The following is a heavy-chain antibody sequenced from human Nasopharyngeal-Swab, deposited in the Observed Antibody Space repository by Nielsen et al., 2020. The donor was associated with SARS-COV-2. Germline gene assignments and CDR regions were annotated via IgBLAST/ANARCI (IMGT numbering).Heavy chain of an antibody. J-gene: IGHJ4*02. CDR3: AKALTPYVWGSYRYMDY. D-gene: IGHD3-16*02. CDR2: ISASGGST. Sequence: ALPRVSAISASGGSTYYADSVKGRFTISRDYSKTTLYLQMNSLRAEDTAVYYCAKALTPYVWGSYRYMDYWGQGTLVTVSS. V-gene: IGHV3-23*01.